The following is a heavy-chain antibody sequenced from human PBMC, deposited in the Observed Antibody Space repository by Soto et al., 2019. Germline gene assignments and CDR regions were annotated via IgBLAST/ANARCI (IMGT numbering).Heavy chain of an antibody. CDR3: ARYSNSYYSKWFDP. V-gene: IGHV4-59*01. Sequence: SETLSLTCTVSGGSISSNYWSWIRQPPGKGLEWIGYIYYSRSTNYNPSLKSRVTISVDTSKNQFSLKLSSVTAADTAVYYCARYSNSYYSKWFDPWGQGTLVTVSS. CDR1: GGSISSNY. CDR2: IYYSRST. J-gene: IGHJ5*02. D-gene: IGHD6-13*01.